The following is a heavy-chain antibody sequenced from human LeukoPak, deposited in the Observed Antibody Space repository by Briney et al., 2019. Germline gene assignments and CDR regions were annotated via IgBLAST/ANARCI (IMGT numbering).Heavy chain of an antibody. CDR3: AKVGPEGAIVRGVISYLDY. Sequence: GGSLRLSCAASGFTFSSYAMSWVRQAPGKGLEWVSAISGSGGSTYYADSVKGRFTISRDNSKNTLYLQMNSLRAEDTAVYYCAKVGPEGAIVRGVISYLDYWGQGTLVTVSS. CDR1: GFTFSSYA. D-gene: IGHD3-10*01. V-gene: IGHV3-23*01. J-gene: IGHJ4*02. CDR2: ISGSGGST.